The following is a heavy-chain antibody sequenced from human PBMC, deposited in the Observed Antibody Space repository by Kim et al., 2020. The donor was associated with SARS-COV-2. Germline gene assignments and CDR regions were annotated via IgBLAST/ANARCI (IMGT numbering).Heavy chain of an antibody. D-gene: IGHD3-3*01. J-gene: IGHJ5*02. CDR1: GFTFSSYA. Sequence: GGSLRLSCSASGFTFSSYAMHWVRQAPGKGLEYVSAISSNGGSTYYADSVKGRFTISRDNSKNTLYLQMSSLRAEDTAVYYCVKEDPPDFWSGYYSYNWFDPWGQGTLVTVSS. CDR3: VKEDPPDFWSGYYSYNWFDP. V-gene: IGHV3-64D*09. CDR2: ISSNGGST.